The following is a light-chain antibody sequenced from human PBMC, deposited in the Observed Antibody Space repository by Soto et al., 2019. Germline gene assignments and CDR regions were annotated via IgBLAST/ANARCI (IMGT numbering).Light chain of an antibody. CDR1: SSDVGNYDL. CDR3: SSYAGRGVGV. CDR2: EVT. Sequence: QSVLTQPASVSGSPGQSITISCTGTSSDVGNYDLVSWYQQHPGEAPKLLIYEVTERPSGVSIRFSGSKSDYTASLTISGLQAEDEADYYCSSYAGRGVGVFGGGTKVTVL. J-gene: IGLJ3*02. V-gene: IGLV2-23*02.